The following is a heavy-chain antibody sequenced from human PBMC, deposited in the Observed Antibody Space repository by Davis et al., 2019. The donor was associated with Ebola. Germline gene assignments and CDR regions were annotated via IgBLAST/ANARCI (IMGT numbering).Heavy chain of an antibody. D-gene: IGHD3-16*01. CDR2: ISSGGGAP. CDR1: GFTFSTYA. V-gene: IGHV3-23*01. J-gene: IGHJ4*02. CDR3: AKSYGVTSGYFDL. Sequence: GESLKISCAASGFTFSTYAMGWVRQAPGKGLEWVSDISSGGGAPYYADSVKGRFTTFRDNPKNTLYLQMNSLRADDTAVYYCAKSYGVTSGYFDLWGQGTQVTVSS.